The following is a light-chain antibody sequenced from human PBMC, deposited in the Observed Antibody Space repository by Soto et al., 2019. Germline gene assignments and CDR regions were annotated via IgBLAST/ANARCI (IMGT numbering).Light chain of an antibody. J-gene: IGKJ1*01. CDR1: QYISSW. CDR2: KAS. Sequence: DIQMTQSPSTLSASVGDRVTITCRASQYISSWLAWYQQKPGKAPKLLIYKASSLESGVPSRFSGSGSGTEFTLHISSLQPDDFATYYCQQYNSQRTFGQGTKVEIK. CDR3: QQYNSQRT. V-gene: IGKV1-5*03.